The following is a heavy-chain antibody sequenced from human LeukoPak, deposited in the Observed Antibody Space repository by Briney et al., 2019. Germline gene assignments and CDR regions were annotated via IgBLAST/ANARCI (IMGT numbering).Heavy chain of an antibody. Sequence: PSETLSLTCTVSGGSISSSSYYWGWIRQPPGKGLEWIGSVYYSGSTYYNPPLKSRVTISVDTSKNQFPLKLTSVTAADTAVFYCAARGSMVRGVIVWGQGTLVTVSS. V-gene: IGHV4-39*01. D-gene: IGHD3-10*01. J-gene: IGHJ4*02. CDR1: GGSISSSSYY. CDR3: AARGSMVRGVIV. CDR2: VYYSGST.